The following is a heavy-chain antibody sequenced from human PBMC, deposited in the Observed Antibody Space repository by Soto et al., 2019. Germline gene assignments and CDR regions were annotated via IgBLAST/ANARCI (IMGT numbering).Heavy chain of an antibody. J-gene: IGHJ4*02. Sequence: GASVKVSCKASGFTFTSSALQWVRQARGQRLEWIGWIVVGSGNTNYAQKFQERVTITRDMSTSTAYMELSSLRSEDTAVYYCAADADYDFWSGSANDYWGQGTLVTVSS. CDR2: IVVGSGNT. D-gene: IGHD3-3*01. V-gene: IGHV1-58*01. CDR3: AADADYDFWSGSANDY. CDR1: GFTFTSSA.